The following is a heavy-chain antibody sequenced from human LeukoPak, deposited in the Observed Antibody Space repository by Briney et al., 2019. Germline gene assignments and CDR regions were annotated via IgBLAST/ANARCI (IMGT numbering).Heavy chain of an antibody. CDR3: ARATVLRFNYGMDV. CDR2: IYYSGST. D-gene: IGHD5/OR15-5a*01. J-gene: IGHJ6*02. CDR1: GGSIINYY. Sequence: SETLPLTCTVSGGSIINYYWSWIRQPPGKGLEWIGYIYYSGSTYYNPSLKSRVTISVDTSKNQFSLKLSSVTAADTAVYYCARATVLRFNYGMDVWGQGTTVTVSS. V-gene: IGHV4-30-4*08.